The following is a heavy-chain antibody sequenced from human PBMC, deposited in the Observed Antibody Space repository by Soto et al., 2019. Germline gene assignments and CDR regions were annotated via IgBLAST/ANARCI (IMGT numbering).Heavy chain of an antibody. Sequence: SETLSLTCAVSGGSISSGGYSWSWIRQPPGKGLEWIGYIYHSGSTYYNPSLKSRVTISVDTSKNQFSLKLSSVTAADTAVYYCARGRVPHRSSQPAAHWGQGTLVTVSS. V-gene: IGHV4-30-2*01. J-gene: IGHJ4*02. CDR2: IYHSGST. CDR3: ARGRVPHRSSQPAAH. CDR1: GGSISSGGYS. D-gene: IGHD2-2*01.